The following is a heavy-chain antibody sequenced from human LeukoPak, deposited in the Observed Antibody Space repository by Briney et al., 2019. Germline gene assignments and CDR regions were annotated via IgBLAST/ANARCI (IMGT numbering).Heavy chain of an antibody. CDR3: ARDYYDSSGYFYEGSNS. CDR1: GFTFSAYR. V-gene: IGHV3-48*01. CDR2: ITSSSDTI. Sequence: QPGGSLRLSCAASGFTFSAYRMNWVRQAPGKGLEWISHITSSSDTIYYADSVKGRFTISRDDAKSSLYLQLNSLRAEDTAVYYCARDYYDSSGYFYEGSNSWGQGTLVTVSS. J-gene: IGHJ1*01. D-gene: IGHD3-22*01.